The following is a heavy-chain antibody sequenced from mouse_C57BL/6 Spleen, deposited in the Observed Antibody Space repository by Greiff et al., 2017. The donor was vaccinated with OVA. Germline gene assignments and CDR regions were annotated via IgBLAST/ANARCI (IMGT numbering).Heavy chain of an antibody. Sequence: VQVVESGPGLVQPSQSLSITCTVSGFSLTSYGVHWVRQSPGKGLEWLGVIWSGGSTDYNAAFISRLSISKDNSKSQVFFKMNSLQADDTAIYYCARIDGFAYWGQGTLVTVSA. V-gene: IGHV2-2*01. J-gene: IGHJ3*01. CDR2: IWSGGST. CDR1: GFSLTSYG. CDR3: ARIDGFAY.